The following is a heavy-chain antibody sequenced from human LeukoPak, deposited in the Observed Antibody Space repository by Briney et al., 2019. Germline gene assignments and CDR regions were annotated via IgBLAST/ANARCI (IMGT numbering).Heavy chain of an antibody. CDR1: GFTFGTYW. CDR2: IKQDGSEK. V-gene: IGHV3-7*01. D-gene: IGHD3-3*01. CDR3: ATQTKDRDFWSGYMEGFDY. J-gene: IGHJ4*02. Sequence: AGGSPRLSCAASGFTFGTYWMSWVRQAPGKGLEWVANIKQDGSEKYYVDSVKGRFTISRDNSKNTLYLQMNSLRAEDTAVYYCATQTKDRDFWSGYMEGFDYWGQGTLVTVSS.